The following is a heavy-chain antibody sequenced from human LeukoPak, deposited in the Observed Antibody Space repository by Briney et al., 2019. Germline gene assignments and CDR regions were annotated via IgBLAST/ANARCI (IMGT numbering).Heavy chain of an antibody. CDR3: ARDGYYYGSGSLREYYFDY. CDR1: GFTFSSYG. D-gene: IGHD3-10*01. CDR2: IWYDGSNK. J-gene: IGHJ4*02. V-gene: IGHV3-33*01. Sequence: PGGSLRLSCAASGFTFSSYGVHWVRQAPGKGLEWVAVIWYDGSNKYYADSVKGRFTISRDNSKNTLYLQMNSLRAEDTAVYYCARDGYYYGSGSLREYYFDYWGQGTLVTVSS.